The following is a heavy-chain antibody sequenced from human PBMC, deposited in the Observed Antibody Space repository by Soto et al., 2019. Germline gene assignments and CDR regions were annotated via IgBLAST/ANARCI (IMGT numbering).Heavy chain of an antibody. CDR1: GFTFSSYS. V-gene: IGHV3-48*02. J-gene: IGHJ3*02. D-gene: IGHD3-22*01. Sequence: GGSLRLSCAASGFTFSSYSMNWVRQAPGKGLEWVSYISSSSSNIYYADSVKGRFTISRDNAKNSLYLQMNSLRDEDTAVYYCARDMNYYDSSGYYHDAFDIWGQGTMVTVSS. CDR3: ARDMNYYDSSGYYHDAFDI. CDR2: ISSSSSNI.